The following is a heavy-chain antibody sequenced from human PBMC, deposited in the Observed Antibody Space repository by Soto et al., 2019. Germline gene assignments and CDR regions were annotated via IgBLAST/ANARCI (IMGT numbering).Heavy chain of an antibody. Sequence: EVQLLESGGGLVQPGGSLRLSCAAYGFSFNNYAATWVRQAPGKGLEWVSSISFTGSRTYYADSVMGRFTISRDNSKNMVYLQMNSRSAEDTAVYYCAKDGGYSACDAGDDVYDMWGQGTMVTVSS. J-gene: IGHJ3*02. CDR1: GFSFNNYA. V-gene: IGHV3-23*01. CDR2: ISFTGSRT. D-gene: IGHD5-12*01. CDR3: AKDGGYSACDAGDDVYDM.